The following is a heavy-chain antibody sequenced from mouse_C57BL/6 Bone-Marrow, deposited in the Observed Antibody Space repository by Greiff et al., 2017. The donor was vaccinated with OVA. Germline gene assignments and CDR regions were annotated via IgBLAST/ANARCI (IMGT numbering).Heavy chain of an antibody. D-gene: IGHD4-1*01. CDR3: ARELGSFDY. CDR1: GYSITSGYY. CDR2: ISYDGSN. J-gene: IGHJ2*01. V-gene: IGHV3-6*01. Sequence: EVKLMESGPGLVKPSQSLSLTCSVTGYSITSGYYWNWIRQFPGNKLEWMGYISYDGSNNYNPSLKNRISITRDTSKNQFFLKLNSVTTEDTATYYCARELGSFDYWGQGTTLTVSS.